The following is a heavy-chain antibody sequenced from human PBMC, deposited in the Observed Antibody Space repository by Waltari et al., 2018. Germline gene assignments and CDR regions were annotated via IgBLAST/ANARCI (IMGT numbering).Heavy chain of an antibody. CDR3: ARDRGRGLYLDS. CDR2: INRSGKA. CDR1: GDSLGSRDW. D-gene: IGHD2-15*01. V-gene: IGHV4-4*02. J-gene: IGHJ4*02. Sequence: QLQLRESGPGLVKPSGPTLTCAVSGDSLGSRDWLSWVRQPPGKGLEWIGQINRSGKANYNPSLESRATVSIDTSNNQLSLKVTSATAADTAVYYCARDRGRGLYLDSWGQGTLVTVSP.